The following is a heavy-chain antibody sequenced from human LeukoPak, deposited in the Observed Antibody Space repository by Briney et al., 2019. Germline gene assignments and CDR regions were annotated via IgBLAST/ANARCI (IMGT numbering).Heavy chain of an antibody. J-gene: IGHJ3*02. CDR2: IYYSGST. CDR3: ARQLSFWSGYLDAFDI. D-gene: IGHD3-3*01. Sequence: SETLSLTCTVSGGSISSSSYYWGWIRQPPGKGLEWIGSIYYSGSTYYNPSLKSRVTISVDTSKNQFSLKLSSVTAADTAVYYCARQLSFWSGYLDAFDIWGQGTMVTVSS. V-gene: IGHV4-39*01. CDR1: GGSISSSSYY.